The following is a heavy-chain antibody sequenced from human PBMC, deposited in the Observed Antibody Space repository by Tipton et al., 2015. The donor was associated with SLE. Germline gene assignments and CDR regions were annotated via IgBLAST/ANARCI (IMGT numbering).Heavy chain of an antibody. Sequence: SLKISCKGSGYSFSNHWIGWVRQMPGKGLEWMGIIYPVDSNTRYSPSFQGHVTISADKSISTAYLQWSSLKASDTAMYYCARRSWGIDYWGQGTLVTVSS. J-gene: IGHJ4*02. CDR2: IYPVDSNT. D-gene: IGHD1-26*01. CDR3: ARRSWGIDY. CDR1: GYSFSNHW. V-gene: IGHV5-51*01.